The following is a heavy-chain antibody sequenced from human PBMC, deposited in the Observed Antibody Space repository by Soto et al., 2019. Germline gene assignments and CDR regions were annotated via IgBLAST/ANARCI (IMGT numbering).Heavy chain of an antibody. CDR2: ISGRSDNT. CDR3: AKAGYGSDVLWWFGP. Sequence: PWWSLRLSCSASVFTFSNYAMSWFRRAPGKGLEWVSVISGRSDNTYYTDSVKGRFTISRDNSKDTLYLQMNSLRAEDTAMYYCAKAGYGSDVLWWFGPWGQGTLVTVSS. CDR1: VFTFSNYA. V-gene: IGHV3-23*01. J-gene: IGHJ5*02. D-gene: IGHD5-12*01.